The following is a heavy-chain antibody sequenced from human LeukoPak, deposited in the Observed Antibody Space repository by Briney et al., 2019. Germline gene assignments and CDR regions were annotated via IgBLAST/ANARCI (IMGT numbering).Heavy chain of an antibody. CDR1: GYTFTNYD. CDR3: ARRSDAYDSSAYYH. CDR2: VNPNNGNT. J-gene: IGHJ4*02. D-gene: IGHD3-22*01. V-gene: IGHV1-8*01. Sequence: ASVKVSCKTSGYTFTNYDLNWVRQATGQGLEWMGWVNPNNGNTGYAQKFQGRLTMTMDPSISTAYMELSSLRSEDTALYYCARRSDAYDSSAYYHWGQGTLVTVSS.